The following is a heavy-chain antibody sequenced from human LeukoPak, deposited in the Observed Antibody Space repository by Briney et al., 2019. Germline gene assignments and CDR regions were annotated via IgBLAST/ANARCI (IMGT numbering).Heavy chain of an antibody. D-gene: IGHD3-10*01. CDR3: ARGNGSGSKLGYYYYYMDV. Sequence: ASVKVSCKASGYTFTNYDINWVRQATGQGLEWMGWMNPNSGNTGNAQKFQGRVTMTRNTSISKDYMELSSLRSEDTAVYYCARGNGSGSKLGYYYYYMDVWGKGTTVTVSS. CDR1: GYTFTNYD. V-gene: IGHV1-8*01. J-gene: IGHJ6*03. CDR2: MNPNSGNT.